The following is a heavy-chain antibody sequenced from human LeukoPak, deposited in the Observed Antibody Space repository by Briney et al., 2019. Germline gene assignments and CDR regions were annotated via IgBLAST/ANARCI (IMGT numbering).Heavy chain of an antibody. CDR3: ARVRYYYDSSGSPAHNWFDP. Sequence: SETLSLTCTVSGYSISSGYYWGWIRPPPGKGLEWIGSIYHSGSTYYNPSLKSRVTISVVTSKNQFSLKLSSVTAADTAVYYCARVRYYYDSSGSPAHNWFDPWGQGTLVTVSS. V-gene: IGHV4-38-2*02. CDR2: IYHSGST. J-gene: IGHJ5*02. CDR1: GYSISSGYY. D-gene: IGHD3-22*01.